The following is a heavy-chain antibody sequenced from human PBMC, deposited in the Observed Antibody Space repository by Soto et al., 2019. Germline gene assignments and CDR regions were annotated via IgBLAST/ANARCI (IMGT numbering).Heavy chain of an antibody. CDR1: GFTFSNSA. V-gene: IGHV3-23*01. D-gene: IGHD6-13*01. CDR2: ISGGAGTT. CDR3: AKRPLTAAGFDY. J-gene: IGHJ4*02. Sequence: EVQLLESGGGLVQPGGSLRLSCAASGFTFSNSAMSWVRQAPGKGLEWVSGISGGAGTTYYAESVKGRFTISRDNSKKTLYLQMNSLRAEDTAVYYCAKRPLTAAGFDYWGQGTLVTVSS.